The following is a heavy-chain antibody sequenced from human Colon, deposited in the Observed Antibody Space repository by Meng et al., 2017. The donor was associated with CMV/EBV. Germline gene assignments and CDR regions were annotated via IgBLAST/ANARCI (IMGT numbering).Heavy chain of an antibody. CDR3: TKVSIIAVPGAYFDF. CDR2: ISGTGGVT. J-gene: IGHJ4*02. CDR1: GFNFGGYA. V-gene: IGHV3-23*01. D-gene: IGHD6-19*01. Sequence: GESLKISCAVSGFNFGGYAMTWVRQAPGKGLEWVSVISGTGGVTYYADSVKGRFNVSRDNSKSTVYLQMNNLRADDTAVYYCTKVSIIAVPGAYFDFWGQGTLVTVSS.